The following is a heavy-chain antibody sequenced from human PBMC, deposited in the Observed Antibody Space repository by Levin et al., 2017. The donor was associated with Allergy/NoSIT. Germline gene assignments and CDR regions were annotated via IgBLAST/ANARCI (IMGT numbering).Heavy chain of an antibody. CDR2: LSSSSSTL. V-gene: IGHV3-48*04. CDR3: ASALPQRAFDI. CDR1: GFTFSSYS. Sequence: GGSLRLSCAASGFTFSSYSMNWVRQAPGKGLEWVSYLSSSSSTLYYSDSVKGRFTISRDNAKNSLYLQMNSLRVEDTAVYYCASALPQRAFDIWGQGTMVTVSS. J-gene: IGHJ3*02.